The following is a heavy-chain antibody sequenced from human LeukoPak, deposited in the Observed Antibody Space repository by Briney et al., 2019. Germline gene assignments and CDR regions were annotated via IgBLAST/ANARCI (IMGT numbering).Heavy chain of an antibody. CDR2: ISWNSGSI. V-gene: IGHV3-9*01. CDR1: GFTFDDYA. Sequence: GGSLRLSCAASGFTFDDYAMHWVRQAPGKGLEWVSGISWNSGSIGYADSVKGRFTISRDNAKNSLYLQMNSLRAEDTALYYCAKGSAAGSPPRDYWGQGTLVTVPS. J-gene: IGHJ4*02. CDR3: AKGSAAGSPPRDY. D-gene: IGHD6-13*01.